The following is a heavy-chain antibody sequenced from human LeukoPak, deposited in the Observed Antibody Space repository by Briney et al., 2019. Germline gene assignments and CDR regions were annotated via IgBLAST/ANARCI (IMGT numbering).Heavy chain of an antibody. J-gene: IGHJ6*03. Sequence: GGSLRLSCAASGFTLRNHSMDWVRQAPGKGLEWVGRVRSQASGYSTEYAAAGKGRFTSSRDDSATSAYLQTNSLKTDDTAIYFCARDARYLTGTSSYYYYMDVWGKGTTVTVSS. CDR1: GFTLRNHS. CDR2: VRSQASGYST. CDR3: ARDARYLTGTSSYYYYMDV. V-gene: IGHV3-72*01. D-gene: IGHD1-14*01.